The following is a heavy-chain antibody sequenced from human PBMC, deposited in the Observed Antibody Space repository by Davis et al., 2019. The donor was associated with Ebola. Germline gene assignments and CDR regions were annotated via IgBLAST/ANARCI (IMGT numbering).Heavy chain of an antibody. CDR2: INSDGR. Sequence: PGGSLRLSCEASGFTFSSYWMHWVRQAPGKGLVWVSHINSDGRTYADSVKGRFTISRDNAKNTLYLQMNSLRAEDTAVYYCGRNLWPGGLDVWGKGTTVAVSS. D-gene: IGHD2-21*01. V-gene: IGHV3-74*03. J-gene: IGHJ6*04. CDR1: GFTFSSYW. CDR3: GRNLWPGGLDV.